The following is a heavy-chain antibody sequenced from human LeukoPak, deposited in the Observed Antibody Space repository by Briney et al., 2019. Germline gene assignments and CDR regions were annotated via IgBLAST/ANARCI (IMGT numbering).Heavy chain of an antibody. CDR2: ISSSGSTI. CDR1: GFSFSSYE. D-gene: IGHD3-10*01. CDR3: ARVSMSYYGSGSQNFDY. V-gene: IGHV3-48*03. Sequence: GGSLRLSCAASGFSFSSYEMNWVRQAPGKGLEWVSYISSSGSTIYYADSVKGRFTISRDNAKNSLYLQMNSLRAEDTAVYYCARVSMSYYGSGSQNFDYWSQGTLVTVSS. J-gene: IGHJ4*02.